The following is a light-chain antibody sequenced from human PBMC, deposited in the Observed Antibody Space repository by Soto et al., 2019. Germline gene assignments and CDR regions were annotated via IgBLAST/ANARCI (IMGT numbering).Light chain of an antibody. CDR3: QQRSNA. J-gene: IGKJ5*01. CDR2: DAS. CDR1: QSVSSY. V-gene: IGKV3-11*01. Sequence: EIVLTQYQATLALSPGERATVSCRASQSVSSYLPWYQLKPGQAPRLLIYDASNRATGIPARFSGSGSGTDFTLTISSLAPQDFAVYYCQQRSNAFGQGTRLEI.